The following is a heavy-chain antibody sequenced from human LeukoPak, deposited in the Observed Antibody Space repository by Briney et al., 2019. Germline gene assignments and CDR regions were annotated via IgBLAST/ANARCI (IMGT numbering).Heavy chain of an antibody. V-gene: IGHV4-34*01. CDR3: SRLPDP. CDR2: INHSGST. CDR1: GGSFSGYF. J-gene: IGHJ5*02. Sequence: SETLSLTCAVSGGSFSGYFWSWIRQSPGKGLEWIGEINHSGSTNYNPSLKSRVTISVDTSKNQFSLKLTSVTAADTAVYYCSRLPDPWGQGTLVTVSS.